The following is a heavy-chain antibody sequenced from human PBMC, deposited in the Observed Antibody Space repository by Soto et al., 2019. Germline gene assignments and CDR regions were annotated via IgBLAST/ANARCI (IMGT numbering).Heavy chain of an antibody. D-gene: IGHD3-9*01. Sequence: PSETLSLTCAVYGGSFSGYYWSWIRQPPGKGLEWIGEINHSGSTNYNPSLKSRVTISVDTSKNQFSLKLSSVTAADTAVYYCATSFRYFDNWGQGTRVTVSS. V-gene: IGHV4-34*01. CDR1: GGSFSGYY. CDR2: INHSGST. J-gene: IGHJ4*02. CDR3: ATSFRYFDN.